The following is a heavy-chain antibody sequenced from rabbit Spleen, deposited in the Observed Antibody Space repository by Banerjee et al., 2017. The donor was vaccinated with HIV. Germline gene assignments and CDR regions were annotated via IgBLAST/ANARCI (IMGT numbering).Heavy chain of an antibody. CDR1: GVSFSFSDY. J-gene: IGHJ6*01. D-gene: IGHD1-1*01. CDR2: IDAGSSGFT. Sequence: QSLEESGGDLVKPGASLTLTCTASGVSFSFSDYMCWVRQAPGKGLEWIGCIDAGSSGFTYFATWAKGRFTISRTSSTTVTLQMTRLTAADTATYFCARDTSTSFSSYGMDLWGPGTLVTVS. CDR3: ARDTSTSFSSYGMDL. V-gene: IGHV1S40*01.